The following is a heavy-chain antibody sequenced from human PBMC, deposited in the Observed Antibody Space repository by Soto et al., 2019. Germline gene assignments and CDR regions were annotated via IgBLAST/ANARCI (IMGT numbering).Heavy chain of an antibody. D-gene: IGHD3-3*01. Sequence: PGGSLRLSCVGSGFTFSTYSINWVRQAPGKGLEWVSSISSRSDIYYADSVKGRFTISRDNSKNTLYLQMNSLRAEDTAVYYCAKKGGRGYDFWSGYYGYYYYGMDVWGQGTTVTVSS. CDR1: GFTFSTYS. CDR2: ISSRSDI. CDR3: AKKGGRGYDFWSGYYGYYYYGMDV. V-gene: IGHV3-21*01. J-gene: IGHJ6*02.